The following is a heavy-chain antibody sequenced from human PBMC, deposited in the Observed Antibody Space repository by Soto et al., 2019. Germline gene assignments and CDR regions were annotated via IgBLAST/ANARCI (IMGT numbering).Heavy chain of an antibody. V-gene: IGHV4-4*02. Sequence: SETLSLTCAVSGGSISTTHWWTWVRQPPGKGLEWIGEIYHSGSTYYNPSLKSRVTISVDASKNQFSLKLTSVTAADTAVYFCARLYYAGSPYYPPGYWGQGTLVTVSS. CDR1: GGSISTTHW. CDR3: ARLYYAGSPYYPPGY. J-gene: IGHJ4*02. D-gene: IGHD3-22*01. CDR2: IYHSGST.